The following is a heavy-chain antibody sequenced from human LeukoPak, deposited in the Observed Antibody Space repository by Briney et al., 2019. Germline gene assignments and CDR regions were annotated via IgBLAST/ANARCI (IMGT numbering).Heavy chain of an antibody. V-gene: IGHV4-59*01. CDR2: IYYSGST. CDR3: AQGSLYYYGMDV. Sequence: SETLSLTCTVSGGSISSYYWSWIRQPPGKGLEWIGYIYYSGSTNYNPSLKSRVTISVDTSKNQFSLKLSSVTAADTAVYYCAQGSLYYYGMDVWGQGTTVTVSS. CDR1: GGSISSYY. J-gene: IGHJ6*02.